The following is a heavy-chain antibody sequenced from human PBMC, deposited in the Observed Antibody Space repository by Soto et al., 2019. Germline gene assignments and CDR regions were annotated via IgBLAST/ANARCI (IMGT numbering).Heavy chain of an antibody. Sequence: GESLKISSKGSGYSFTTYWIGWAHQMPGKGLEWMGIIYPDDSDTSYSPSFQGQVTISADKAISTAYLQWSSLQASDTATYYCARLKYCNRGGCYGRLPADSWGQGTQVTVSS. CDR2: IYPDDSDT. J-gene: IGHJ4*02. CDR1: GYSFTTYW. D-gene: IGHD2-15*01. CDR3: ARLKYCNRGGCYGRLPADS. V-gene: IGHV5-51*07.